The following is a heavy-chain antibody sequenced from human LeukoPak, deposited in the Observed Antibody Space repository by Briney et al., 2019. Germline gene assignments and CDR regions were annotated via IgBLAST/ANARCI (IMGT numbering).Heavy chain of an antibody. CDR2: INPNSGDT. CDR3: ARGTAYTEHSFFDY. V-gene: IGHV1-2*02. J-gene: IGHJ4*02. D-gene: IGHD3-16*01. Sequence: ASVKVSCKASGYTFTGYYLHWVRQAPGQGPEWMGWINPNSGDTNYAQKLQGRVTMTWDTSISTAYMGLSRLKSDDTAIYYCARGTAYTEHSFFDYWGQGTLVTVSS. CDR1: GYTFTGYY.